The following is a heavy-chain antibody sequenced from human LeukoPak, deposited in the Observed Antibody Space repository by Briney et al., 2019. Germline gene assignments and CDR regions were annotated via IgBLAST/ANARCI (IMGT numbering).Heavy chain of an antibody. CDR2: ISSSSSYI. CDR3: ASQSSSRGYFDY. CDR1: GFTFSSYS. V-gene: IGHV3-21*01. J-gene: IGHJ4*02. Sequence: PGGSLRLSCAASGFTFSSYSMNWVRQAPGKGLEWVSSISSSSSYIYYADSVKGRFTISRDNAKDSLYLQMNSLRAEDSAVYYCASQSSSRGYFDYWGQGTLVTVSS. D-gene: IGHD6-6*01.